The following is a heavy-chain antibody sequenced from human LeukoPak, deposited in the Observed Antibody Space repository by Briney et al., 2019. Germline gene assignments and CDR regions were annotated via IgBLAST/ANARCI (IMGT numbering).Heavy chain of an antibody. CDR1: GFTVSSSNY. Sequence: GGSLRLSCAASGFTVSSSNYMNWVRQAPGKGLEWVSGIYTGGTTYYTDSVKGRFTISRDNPNNTLYLQMHSLRAEDTAVYYCAREISRFGVWGQGTLVTVSS. J-gene: IGHJ4*02. D-gene: IGHD3-16*01. CDR3: AREISRFGV. CDR2: IYTGGTT. V-gene: IGHV3-66*01.